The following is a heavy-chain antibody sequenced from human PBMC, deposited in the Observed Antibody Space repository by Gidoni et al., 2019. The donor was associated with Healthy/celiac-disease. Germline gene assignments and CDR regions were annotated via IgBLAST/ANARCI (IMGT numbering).Heavy chain of an antibody. J-gene: IGHJ6*02. D-gene: IGHD2-2*01. CDR3: ATGKIRPAATYYYYGMDV. CDR1: GGSISSGGSY. V-gene: IGHV4-31*03. CDR2: IYYSGST. Sequence: QVQLQESGPGLVKPSQTLSLTCTFSGGSISSGGSYWSWIRQHPGKGLEWIGYIYYSGSTYYNPSLKSRVTISVDTSKNQFSLKLSSVTAADTAVYYCATGKIRPAATYYYYGMDVWGQGTTVTVSS.